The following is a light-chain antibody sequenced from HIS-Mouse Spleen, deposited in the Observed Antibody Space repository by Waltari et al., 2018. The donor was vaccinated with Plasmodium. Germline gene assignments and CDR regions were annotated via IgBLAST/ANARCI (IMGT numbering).Light chain of an antibody. CDR2: EDS. CDR3: YSTDSSGNHRV. CDR1: ALPKTY. V-gene: IGLV3-10*01. J-gene: IGLJ3*02. Sequence: SYELTQQPSVSVSPGQTARITCSGNALPKTYAYWYQQKSGQAPVLVIYEDSKRPSGIPERFSGSSSGTMATLTISGAQVEDEADYYCYSTDSSGNHRVFGGGTKLTVL.